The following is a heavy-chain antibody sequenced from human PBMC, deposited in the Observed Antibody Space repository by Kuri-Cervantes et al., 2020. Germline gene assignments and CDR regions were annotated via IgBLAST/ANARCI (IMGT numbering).Heavy chain of an antibody. D-gene: IGHD3-22*01. CDR3: ARDWGYYDSSGYYYGTTDNWFDP. Sequence: LRLSCTVSGGSISSGSYYWSWIRQPAGKGLELIGRIYTSGSTNYNPSLKSRVTMSVDTSKNQFSLKLSSVTAADTAVYYCARDWGYYDSSGYYYGTTDNWFDPWGQGTLVTVSS. V-gene: IGHV4-61*02. CDR1: GGSISSGSYY. CDR2: IYTSGST. J-gene: IGHJ5*02.